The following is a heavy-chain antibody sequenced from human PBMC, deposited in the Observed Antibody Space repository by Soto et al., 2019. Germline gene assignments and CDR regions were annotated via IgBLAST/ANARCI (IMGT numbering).Heavy chain of an antibody. CDR1: GYSFSNYW. V-gene: IGHV5-51*01. J-gene: IGHJ6*02. D-gene: IGHD1-1*01. CDR3: ARRGSTYNYYYGMDV. CDR2: IYPGDSDT. Sequence: ESLKISCQGSGYSFSNYWIGWLRQMPGKGLEWMGIIYPGDSDTKYSPSFQGQVTISADKSINTAYLQWSSLKASDTAIYYCARRGSTYNYYYGMDVWGQGTTVTVSS.